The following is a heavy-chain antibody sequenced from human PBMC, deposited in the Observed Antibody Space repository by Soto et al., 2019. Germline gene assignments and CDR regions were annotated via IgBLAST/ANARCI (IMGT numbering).Heavy chain of an antibody. V-gene: IGHV2-5*02. CDR2: IYWDDDK. CDR3: VYFLHGGDYFDY. Sequence: SGPKLVNPTQTLTLTCTFSGFSLSTSGVGVGWIRQPPGKALEWIALIYWDDDKRYSTSLTSRLTITKDTSKNQVVLTMTNMDHVDTATYYCVYFLHGGDYFDYWGQGTLVTVSS. CDR1: GFSLSTSGVG. J-gene: IGHJ4*02. D-gene: IGHD3-9*01.